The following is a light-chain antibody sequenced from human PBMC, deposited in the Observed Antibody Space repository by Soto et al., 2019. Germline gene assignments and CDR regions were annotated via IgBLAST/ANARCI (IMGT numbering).Light chain of an antibody. Sequence: QSVLTQPPSASGTPGQRLTISCVGGDSIIGREYVSWYQQLPGAAPKLLIYKNDQRPSGVPDRFSASKSGTSASLAISGLRSEDEAQYYCASWDVGQGVFGGGTKLTVL. CDR3: ASWDVGQGV. CDR1: DSIIGREY. J-gene: IGLJ3*02. V-gene: IGLV1-47*01. CDR2: KND.